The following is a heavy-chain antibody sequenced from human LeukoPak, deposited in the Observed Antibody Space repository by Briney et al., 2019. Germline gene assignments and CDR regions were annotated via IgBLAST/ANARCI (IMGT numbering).Heavy chain of an antibody. CDR3: ARDVATTGWYTFDY. CDR2: TYYRSKWYS. J-gene: IGHJ4*02. CDR1: GDSVSSINGA. V-gene: IGHV6-1*01. D-gene: IGHD6-19*01. Sequence: SQTLSLTCAISGDSVSSINGAWNWVRQSPSRGLEWLGRTYYRSKWYSDYAVPIQGRISINPDTSKNQFTLHLFSVTPDDTAVYYCARDVATTGWYTFDYWGQGTRVTVSS.